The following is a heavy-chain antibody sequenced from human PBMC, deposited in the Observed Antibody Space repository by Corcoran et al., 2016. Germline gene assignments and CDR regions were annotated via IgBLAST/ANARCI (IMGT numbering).Heavy chain of an antibody. Sequence: QVQLVQSGAEVKKPGASVKVSCKASGYTFTSYAMYWVRQAPGQRLEWMGWINAGNGNTKYSQKFQGRVTITRDTSASTAYMELSSLRSEDTAVYYCARGDHYYDSSGYLLWGQGTLVTVSS. CDR3: ARGDHYYDSSGYLL. D-gene: IGHD3-22*01. CDR1: GYTFTSYA. CDR2: INAGNGNT. V-gene: IGHV1-3*01. J-gene: IGHJ4*02.